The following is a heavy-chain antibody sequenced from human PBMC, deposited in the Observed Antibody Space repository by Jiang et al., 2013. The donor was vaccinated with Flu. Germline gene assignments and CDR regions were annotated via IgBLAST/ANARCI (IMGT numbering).Heavy chain of an antibody. CDR3: ARATETHTAMVSYYYYGMDV. D-gene: IGHD5-18*01. CDR2: IIPIFGTA. V-gene: IGHV1-69*01. J-gene: IGHJ6*02. CDR1: GGTFSSYA. Sequence: SGAEVKKPGSSVKVSCKASGGTFSSYAISWVRQAPGQGLEWMGGIIPIFGTANYAQKFQGRVTITADESTSTAYMELSSLRSEDTAVYYCARATETHTAMVSYYYYGMDVWGQGTTVTVSS.